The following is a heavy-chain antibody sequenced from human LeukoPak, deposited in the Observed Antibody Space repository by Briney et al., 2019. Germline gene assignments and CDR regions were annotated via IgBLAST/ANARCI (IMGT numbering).Heavy chain of an antibody. Sequence: PGGSLRLSCAASGFTFSNAWMSWVRQAPGKGLEWVSVIYSGGSTYYADSVKGRFTISRDNSKNTLYLQMNSLRAEDTAVYYCARDRITHFDYWGQGTLVTVSS. V-gene: IGHV3-53*01. CDR2: IYSGGST. CDR3: ARDRITHFDY. CDR1: GFTFSNAW. J-gene: IGHJ4*02.